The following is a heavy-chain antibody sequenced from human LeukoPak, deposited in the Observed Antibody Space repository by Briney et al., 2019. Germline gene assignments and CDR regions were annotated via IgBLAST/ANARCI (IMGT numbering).Heavy chain of an antibody. CDR1: GGSISGGKW. V-gene: IGHV4-4*02. J-gene: IGHJ4*02. CDR2: IDHTGST. CDR3: ARDGDQGYSLAY. D-gene: IGHD2-21*01. Sequence: SETLSLTCTVSGGSISGGKWWSWVRQSPGKGLEWIGEIDHTGSTNYNPSLKSRVTISVDKSKNQFSLKLISVTAADTAVYYCARDGDQGYSLAYWGQGTLVTVSS.